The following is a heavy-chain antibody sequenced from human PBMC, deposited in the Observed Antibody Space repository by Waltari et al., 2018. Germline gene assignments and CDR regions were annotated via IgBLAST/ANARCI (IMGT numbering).Heavy chain of an antibody. Sequence: QVQLVQSGAEVKKPGASVKVSCKAAGYIFSGYSLHWVRQAPGQGLEWMGWINPDSGGTKYAQKFQGRIIMTRDTSISTAYMELSRLRSDDTAVYYCARDRRAGETTWDSPGPWGQGTLVTVSS. V-gene: IGHV1-2*02. J-gene: IGHJ5*02. D-gene: IGHD1-7*01. CDR3: ARDRRAGETTWDSPGP. CDR2: INPDSGGT. CDR1: GYIFSGYS.